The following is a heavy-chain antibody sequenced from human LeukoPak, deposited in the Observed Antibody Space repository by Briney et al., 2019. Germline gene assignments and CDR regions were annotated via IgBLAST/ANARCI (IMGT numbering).Heavy chain of an antibody. CDR3: AKALLRFFEWLPSDY. CDR1: GFTFSSDA. CDR2: ISGSGGST. Sequence: QPGGSLRLSCAASGFTFSSDAMSWVRQAPGKGLEWVSAISGSGGSTYYADSVKGRFTISRDNSKNTLYLQMNSLRAEDTAVYYCAKALLRFFEWLPSDYWGQGTLVTVSS. J-gene: IGHJ4*02. V-gene: IGHV3-23*01. D-gene: IGHD3-3*01.